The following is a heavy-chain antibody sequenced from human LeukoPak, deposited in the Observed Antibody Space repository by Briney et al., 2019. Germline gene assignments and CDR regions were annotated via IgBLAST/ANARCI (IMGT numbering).Heavy chain of an antibody. CDR3: ATYYSYEDYFAY. V-gene: IGHV4-59*01. J-gene: IGHJ4*02. CDR2: IYYSGST. Sequence: PSETLSLTCTVPGGSISSYYWSWIRQPPGKGLGWIGYIYYSGSTNYNPSLKSRVPISVDTSKNQFSLKLSSVSAADTAVYYCATYYSYEDYFAYWGQGTLVTVSS. CDR1: GGSISSYY. D-gene: IGHD5-18*01.